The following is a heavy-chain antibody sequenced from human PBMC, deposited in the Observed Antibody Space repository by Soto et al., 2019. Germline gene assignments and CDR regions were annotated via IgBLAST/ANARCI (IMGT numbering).Heavy chain of an antibody. J-gene: IGHJ6*02. V-gene: IGHV5-10-1*01. D-gene: IGHD3-9*01. CDR3: ASPRQYYDILTGYDYGMDV. CDR2: IDPSDSYT. CDR1: GYSFTIYW. Sequence: GESLKISCKGSGYSFTIYWISRVRQMPGKGLEWMGRIDPSDSYTNYSPSFQGHVTISADKSISTAYLQWSSLKASDTAMYYCASPRQYYDILTGYDYGMDVWGQGTTVTVSS.